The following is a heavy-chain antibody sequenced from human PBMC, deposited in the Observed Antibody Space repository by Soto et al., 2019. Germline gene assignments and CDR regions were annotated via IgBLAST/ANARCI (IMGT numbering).Heavy chain of an antibody. V-gene: IGHV3-48*01. Sequence: PGGSMRLSWTAAGFNFSSYSRNWVRKKTGKGLEWVSYISSSSSTIYYADSVKGRFAISRDNAKNSLYLQMNSLRAEDTAVYYCARGGEYSGYEDPFDYWGQGTLVTVSS. CDR3: ARGGEYSGYEDPFDY. CDR2: ISSSSSTI. D-gene: IGHD5-12*01. CDR1: GFNFSSYS. J-gene: IGHJ4*02.